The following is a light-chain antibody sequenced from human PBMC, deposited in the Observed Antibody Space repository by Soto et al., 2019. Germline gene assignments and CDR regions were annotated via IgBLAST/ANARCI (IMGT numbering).Light chain of an antibody. V-gene: IGLV2-23*01. J-gene: IGLJ1*01. Sequence: QSALTQPASVSGSPGQSITISCTGTSSDVGSYNLVSWYQHHPGNAPKLIIYEGYKRPSGVSNRFSGSESGNTASLTISGLQAEDEADYYCCSYTGIPTPSYVFGTGTKLTVL. CDR2: EGY. CDR1: SSDVGSYNL. CDR3: CSYTGIPTPSYV.